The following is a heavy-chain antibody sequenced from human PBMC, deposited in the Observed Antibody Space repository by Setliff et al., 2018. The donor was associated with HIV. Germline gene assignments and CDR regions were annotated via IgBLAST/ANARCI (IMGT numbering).Heavy chain of an antibody. CDR3: ARDVGITTTGKGWFEP. Sequence: ASVKVSCKASGYTFINYGISWVRQAPGQGLEWMGWISAYNGNTNYAQKFQGRVTMTTDASTSTAYMELGSLTSDDTAFYYCARDVGITTTGKGWFEPWGQGTQVTVSS. D-gene: IGHD1-1*01. CDR1: GYTFINYG. CDR2: ISAYNGNT. V-gene: IGHV1-18*01. J-gene: IGHJ5*02.